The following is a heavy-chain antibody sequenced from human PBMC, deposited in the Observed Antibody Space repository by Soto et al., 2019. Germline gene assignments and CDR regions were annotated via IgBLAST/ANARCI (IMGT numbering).Heavy chain of an antibody. CDR1: GFTFSSYA. Sequence: PGGSLRLSCAASGFTFSSYAMSWVRQAPGKGLEWVSAISGSGGSTYYADSVKGRFTISRDNSKNTLYLQMNSLRAEDTAVYYCAKPYYYDSSGYYPSVVGNFDLWGRGTLVTVSS. J-gene: IGHJ2*01. D-gene: IGHD3-22*01. CDR2: ISGSGGST. CDR3: AKPYYYDSSGYYPSVVGNFDL. V-gene: IGHV3-23*01.